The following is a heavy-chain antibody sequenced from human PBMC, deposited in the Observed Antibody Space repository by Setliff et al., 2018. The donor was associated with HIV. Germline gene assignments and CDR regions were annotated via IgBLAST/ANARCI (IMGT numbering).Heavy chain of an antibody. D-gene: IGHD2-2*03. J-gene: IGHJ4*02. CDR1: GLTFSSYW. CDR3: AKVDNGHCTSASCRDFDY. V-gene: IGHV3-7*03. CDR2: TNEDGSEQ. Sequence: WGSLRLSCAASGLTFSSYWMGWVRQAPGKGLEWVANTNEDGSEQYYVDSVKGRFTISRDNAKNSLYLQMNSLTAEDTAVYYCAKVDNGHCTSASCRDFDYWGQGTLVTVSS.